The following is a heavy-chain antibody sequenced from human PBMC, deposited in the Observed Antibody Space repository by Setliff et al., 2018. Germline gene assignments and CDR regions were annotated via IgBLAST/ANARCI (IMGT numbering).Heavy chain of an antibody. Sequence: SETLSLTCSVSGASITSGGFYWTWIRQPAGKGLEWIGHISPSGSTTYNPSVKSRVTISLDTSKNQFSLKLSSVTAADTAVYYCTRGPNLYGDLDSWGLGTLVTVSS. CDR2: ISPSGST. V-gene: IGHV4-61*09. D-gene: IGHD4-17*01. CDR1: GASITSGGFY. J-gene: IGHJ4*02. CDR3: TRGPNLYGDLDS.